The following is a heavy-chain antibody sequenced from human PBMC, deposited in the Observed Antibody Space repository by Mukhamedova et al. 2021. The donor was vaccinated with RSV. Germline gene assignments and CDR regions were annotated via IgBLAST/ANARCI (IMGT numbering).Heavy chain of an antibody. D-gene: IGHD6-13*01. CDR2: ISSSGSTI. J-gene: IGHJ3*02. V-gene: IGHV3-48*03. CDR3: ARVGQQQLVSIDAFDI. Sequence: ISSSGSTIYYADSVKGRFTISRDNAKNSLYLQMNSLRAEDTAVYYCARVGQQQLVSIDAFDIWGQGTMVTVSS.